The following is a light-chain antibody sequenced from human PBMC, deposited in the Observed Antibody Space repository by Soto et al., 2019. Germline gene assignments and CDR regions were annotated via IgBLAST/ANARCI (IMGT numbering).Light chain of an antibody. V-gene: IGKV3-11*01. J-gene: IGKJ4*01. CDR1: QSVSSY. CDR2: DAS. Sequence: EIVLTQSPATLSLSPGERATLSCRASQSVSSYLAWYQQKPGQAPRLLIYDASNRATGIPARFSGSGSGTDFTRTISSLEPEGFAVYYCQQRSNWPPARTFGGGTKVEIK. CDR3: QQRSNWPPART.